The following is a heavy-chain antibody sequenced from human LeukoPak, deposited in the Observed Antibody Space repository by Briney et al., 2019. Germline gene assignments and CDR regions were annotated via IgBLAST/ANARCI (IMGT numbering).Heavy chain of an antibody. V-gene: IGHV1-18*01. D-gene: IGHD1-14*01. CDR3: GRDLNKSFRGVTPEGSDY. CDR2: INAYNGYT. J-gene: IGHJ4*02. Sequence: ASVKVSCKAPGYTFISYGISWVRQAPGQGLEWMGWINAYNGYTNYAQKIQGRVTMTTDISTSTAYMELRSLRSDDTAVYYCGRDLNKSFRGVTPEGSDYWGQGTLVTVSS. CDR1: GYTFISYG.